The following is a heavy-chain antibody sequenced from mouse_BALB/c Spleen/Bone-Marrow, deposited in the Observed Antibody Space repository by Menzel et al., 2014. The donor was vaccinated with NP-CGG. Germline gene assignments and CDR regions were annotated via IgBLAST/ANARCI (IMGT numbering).Heavy chain of an antibody. J-gene: IGHJ2*01. Sequence: EVKLVESGPGLVKPSQSLSLSCSVTGYSITSGYWNWIRRFPGNKLEYMGYISYSGSTYYNPSFKSRISITRDTSKNQYYLQLDSVATEDTATYYCATYDDYYFDYWGQGTTLTVSS. CDR1: GYSITSGY. CDR2: ISYSGST. CDR3: ATYDDYYFDY. V-gene: IGHV3-8*02. D-gene: IGHD2-14*01.